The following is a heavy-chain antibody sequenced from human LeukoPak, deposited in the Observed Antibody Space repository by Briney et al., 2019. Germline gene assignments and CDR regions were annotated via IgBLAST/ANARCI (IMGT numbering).Heavy chain of an antibody. D-gene: IGHD2-2*02. V-gene: IGHV3-23*01. CDR2: ISGSGGST. CDR1: GFTFSSYA. CDR3: AKVATGYCSSTSCYTQPY. J-gene: IGHJ4*02. Sequence: GGSLRLSCAASGFTFSSYAMSWVRQAPGKGLEWVSAISGSGGSTYYADSVKGRFTISRDNSKNTLYLQMNSLRAEDTAVYYCAKVATGYCSSTSCYTQPYWGQGTLVTVSS.